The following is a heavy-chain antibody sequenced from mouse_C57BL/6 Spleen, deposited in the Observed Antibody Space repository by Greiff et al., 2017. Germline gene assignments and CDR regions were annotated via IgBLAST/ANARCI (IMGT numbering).Heavy chain of an antibody. CDR1: GYTFTSYW. CDR2: IDPNSGGT. Sequence: QVQLQQSGAELVKPGASVKLSCTASGYTFTSYWMHWVKQRPGRGLEWIGRIDPNSGGTKYNEKFKSKATVTVDKTSITAYIQLSSLTSEDSAVYYCAWEDYDYDVGYFDYWGQGTTLTVSS. V-gene: IGHV1-72*01. D-gene: IGHD2-4*01. CDR3: AWEDYDYDVGYFDY. J-gene: IGHJ2*01.